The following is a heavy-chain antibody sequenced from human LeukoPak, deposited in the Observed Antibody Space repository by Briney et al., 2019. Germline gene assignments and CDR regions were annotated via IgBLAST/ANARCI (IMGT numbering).Heavy chain of an antibody. D-gene: IGHD4-11*01. CDR1: GFTFSSYW. CDR2: IKQDGSEK. CDR3: ARDGHTVTYAFDI. J-gene: IGHJ3*02. V-gene: IGHV3-7*01. Sequence: GGSLRLSCAASGFTFSSYWMSWVRQAPGKGLEWVANIKQDGSEKYYVDSVKGRFTISRDNAKNSLYLQMNSLRAEDTAVYYCARDGHTVTYAFDIWGQGTMVTVSS.